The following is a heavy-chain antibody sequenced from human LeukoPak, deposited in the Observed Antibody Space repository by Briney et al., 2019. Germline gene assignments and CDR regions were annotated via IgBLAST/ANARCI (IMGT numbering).Heavy chain of an antibody. V-gene: IGHV4-59*12. J-gene: IGHJ4*02. CDR3: ASSRDGYSYYYFDS. Sequence: SETLSLTCTVSGGSISTYYWSWIRQPPGKGLEWIGYIYYSGSTNYNPSLQSRVTISVDTSKNQFSLKLTSVTAADTAVYYCASSRDGYSYYYFDSWGQGTLVTVSS. CDR2: IYYSGST. D-gene: IGHD5-24*01. CDR1: GGSISTYY.